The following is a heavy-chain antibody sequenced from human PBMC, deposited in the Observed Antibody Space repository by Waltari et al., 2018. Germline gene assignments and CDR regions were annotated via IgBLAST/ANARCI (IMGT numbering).Heavy chain of an antibody. J-gene: IGHJ2*01. CDR1: GGSFSRYY. CDR3: ARVRAAAGTRRGYFDL. Sequence: QVQLQQWGAGRLKPSETLYLTCAVYGGSFSRYYWIWLSKTTGEGMEWIGEINHSGSTNYNPSLKSRVTISVDTSKNQFSLKLSSVTAADTAVYYCARVRAAAGTRRGYFDLWGRGTLVTVSS. CDR2: INHSGST. V-gene: IGHV4-34*01. D-gene: IGHD6-13*01.